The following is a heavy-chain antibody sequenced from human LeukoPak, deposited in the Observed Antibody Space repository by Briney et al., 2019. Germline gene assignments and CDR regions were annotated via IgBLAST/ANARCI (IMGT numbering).Heavy chain of an antibody. CDR3: ARDRASSSSPDWEYYYYYMDV. CDR1: GGSISSGSYY. D-gene: IGHD6-13*01. J-gene: IGHJ6*03. V-gene: IGHV4-61*02. CDR2: IYTSGST. Sequence: SETLSLTCTVSGGSISSGSYYRSWIRQPAGKGLEWIGRIYTSGSTNYNPSLKSRVTISVDTSKNQFSLKLSSVTAADTAVYYCARDRASSSSPDWEYYYYYMDVWGKGTTVTVSS.